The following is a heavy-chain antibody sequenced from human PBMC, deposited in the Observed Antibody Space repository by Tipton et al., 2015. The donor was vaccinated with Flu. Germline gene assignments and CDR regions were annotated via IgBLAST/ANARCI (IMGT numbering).Heavy chain of an antibody. V-gene: IGHV4-34*01. J-gene: IGHJ4*02. Sequence: TLSLTCAVCGGSFSGYYWNWIRQPPGKGLEWIGEINHSGSTNYNPSLKSRVTISVDTSKNQFSLKLSSVTAADTAVYYCARGLYGSGSYQRRYFDYWGQGTLVTVSS. CDR1: GGSFSGYY. CDR2: INHSGST. D-gene: IGHD3-10*01. CDR3: ARGLYGSGSYQRRYFDY.